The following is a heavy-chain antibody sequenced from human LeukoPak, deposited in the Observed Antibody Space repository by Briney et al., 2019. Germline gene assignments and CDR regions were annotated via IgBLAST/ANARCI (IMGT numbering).Heavy chain of an antibody. CDR2: ISAYNGNT. J-gene: IGHJ4*02. V-gene: IGHV1-18*01. D-gene: IGHD6-13*01. Sequence: ASVKVSCKASGYKFKTYGISWVRQVPGQGLEWMGWISAYNGNTNYAQKLQGRVTMTTDTSTSTAYMGLRSLRSDDTAVYYCARWEGIAAAGDEYYFDYWGQGTLVTVSS. CDR1: GYKFKTYG. CDR3: ARWEGIAAAGDEYYFDY.